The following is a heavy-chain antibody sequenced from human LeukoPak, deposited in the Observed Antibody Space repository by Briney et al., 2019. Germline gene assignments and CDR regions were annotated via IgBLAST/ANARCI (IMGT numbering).Heavy chain of an antibody. CDR2: FYYRGST. D-gene: IGHD3/OR15-3a*01. CDR3: ASVSPRGDFWTASPPLFDS. J-gene: IGHJ4*02. Sequence: PSETLSLTCTVSSDSFSDYSWSWSRQPPGKGLEWSGVFYYRGSTNYNPSLKSRVTISRDTSKSQFSLILTSVTPADTALYYCASVSPRGDFWTASPPLFDSWGQGIRVTVSS. CDR1: SDSFSDYS. V-gene: IGHV4-59*01.